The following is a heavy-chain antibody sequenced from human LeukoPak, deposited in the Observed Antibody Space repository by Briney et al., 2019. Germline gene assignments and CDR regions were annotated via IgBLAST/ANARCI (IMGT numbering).Heavy chain of an antibody. CDR2: IDSSGSTM. Sequence: GGSLRLSCAASGFTFTSYSMNWVRRAPGKGLEWLSYIDSSGSTMYYADPVKGRFTISRDNARNSLYLQMNNLRAEDTALYYCVRMNYVSTGWGAPFDYWGQGTLVTVSS. CDR3: VRMNYVSTGWGAPFDY. V-gene: IGHV3-48*01. CDR1: GFTFTSYS. J-gene: IGHJ4*02. D-gene: IGHD3-16*01.